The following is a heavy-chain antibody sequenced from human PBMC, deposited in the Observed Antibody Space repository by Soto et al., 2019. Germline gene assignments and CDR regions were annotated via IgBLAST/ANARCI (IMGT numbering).Heavy chain of an antibody. J-gene: IGHJ6*02. Sequence: QVQLQQSGPGLVKPSETLSLTCSVSSGPTSSHNWGWIRQTPGRGLEWIGYVYSTGGTRYNPSLNSRVTTSADTPTNHISLPLTSVTAADTAVYYCVRQGIGNLHGLVDVWGQGTTVRVSS. D-gene: IGHD1-1*01. CDR1: SGPTSSHN. V-gene: IGHV4-59*08. CDR3: VRQGIGNLHGLVDV. CDR2: VYSTGGT.